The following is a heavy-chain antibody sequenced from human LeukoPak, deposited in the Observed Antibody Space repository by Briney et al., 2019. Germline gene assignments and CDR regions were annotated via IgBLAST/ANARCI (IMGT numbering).Heavy chain of an antibody. CDR1: GFTFSSHW. V-gene: IGHV3-30*03. D-gene: IGHD4/OR15-4a*01. Sequence: GGSLRLSCAASGFTFSSHWMHWVRQAPGKGLEWVAVISYDGSNKYYADSVKGRFTISRDNSKNTLYVQMNGLRAEDTAVYYCAREMTMTEYYYYGMDVWGQGTTVTVSS. J-gene: IGHJ6*02. CDR2: ISYDGSNK. CDR3: AREMTMTEYYYYGMDV.